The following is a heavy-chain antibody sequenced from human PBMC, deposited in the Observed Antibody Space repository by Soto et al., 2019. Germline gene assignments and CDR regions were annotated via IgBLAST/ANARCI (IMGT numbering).Heavy chain of an antibody. Sequence: SETLSLTCTVSGGSISSSSYYWGWIRQPPGKGLEWIGSIYYSGSTYYNPSLKSRVTISVDTSKNQFSLKLSSVTAADTAVYYCARSPVPLRFVDYWGQGTLVTVSS. D-gene: IGHD3-10*01. CDR3: ARSPVPLRFVDY. V-gene: IGHV4-39*01. J-gene: IGHJ4*02. CDR1: GGSISSSSYY. CDR2: IYYSGST.